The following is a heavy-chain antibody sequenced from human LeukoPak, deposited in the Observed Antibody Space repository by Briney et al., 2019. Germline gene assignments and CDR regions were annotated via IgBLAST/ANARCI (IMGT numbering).Heavy chain of an antibody. D-gene: IGHD5-24*01. V-gene: IGHV3-21*01. CDR2: ISSSSSYI. Sequence: GGSLRLSCAASGFTFSSYSMNWVRQAPGKGLEWVLSISSSSSYIYYADSVKGRFTISRDNAKNSLYLQMNSLRAEDTAVYYCAVRGEMATIPDYWGQGTLVTVSS. J-gene: IGHJ4*02. CDR1: GFTFSSYS. CDR3: AVRGEMATIPDY.